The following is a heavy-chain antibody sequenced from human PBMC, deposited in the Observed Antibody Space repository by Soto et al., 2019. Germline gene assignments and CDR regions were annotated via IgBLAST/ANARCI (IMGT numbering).Heavy chain of an antibody. D-gene: IGHD6-13*01. J-gene: IGHJ4*02. CDR1: GFTFSSYG. CDR2: IWYDGSNK. Sequence: QVQLVESGGGVVQPGRSLRLSCAASGFTFSSYGMHWVRQAPGKGLEWVAVIWYDGSNKYYADSVKGRFTISRDNSKNTLYLQMNSLRAEDTAVYYCARPEQQHYYLDYWGQGTLVTVSS. CDR3: ARPEQQHYYLDY. V-gene: IGHV3-33*01.